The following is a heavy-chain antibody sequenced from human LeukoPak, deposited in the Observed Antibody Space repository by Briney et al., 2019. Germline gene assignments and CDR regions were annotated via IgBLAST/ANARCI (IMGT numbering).Heavy chain of an antibody. CDR2: IYYSGST. CDR1: GGSINSYY. V-gene: IGHV4-59*08. CDR3: ARQRRVRGAKEVYYYYYYYMDV. Sequence: SETLSLTCTVSGGSINSYYWSWIRQPPGKGLEWIGYIYYSGSTNYNPSLKSRVTISVDTSKNQFSLRLSSVTAADTAVYYCARQRRVRGAKEVYYYYYYYMDVWGKGTTVTISS. D-gene: IGHD3-10*01. J-gene: IGHJ6*03.